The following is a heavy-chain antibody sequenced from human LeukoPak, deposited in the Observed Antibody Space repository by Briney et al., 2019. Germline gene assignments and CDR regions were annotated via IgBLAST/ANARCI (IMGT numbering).Heavy chain of an antibody. Sequence: SGGSLRLSCAATGFIVSSNYMGWVRQAPGKGLEWVSVIYSGGSTYYADSVKGRFTISRDNSKNTLYLQMNSLRAEDTAVYYCARSDSGSAFDIWGQGAMVTVSS. CDR3: ARSDSGSAFDI. D-gene: IGHD4-17*01. CDR1: GFIVSSNY. V-gene: IGHV3-66*01. J-gene: IGHJ3*02. CDR2: IYSGGST.